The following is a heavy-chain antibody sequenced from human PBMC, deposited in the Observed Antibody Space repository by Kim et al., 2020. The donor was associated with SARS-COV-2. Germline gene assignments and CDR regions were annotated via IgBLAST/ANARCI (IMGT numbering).Heavy chain of an antibody. Sequence: GGSLRLSCAASGFTFDDYAIQWVRQVLGKGLEWVSLISRDGGEIKYADSVKGRFTISRDNSKKSVYLQMNSLSSEDTALYYCVRGQQWLIKNWGQGTQVTVSS. D-gene: IGHD6-19*01. CDR1: GFTFDDYA. J-gene: IGHJ4*02. CDR3: VRGQQWLIKN. V-gene: IGHV3-43*02. CDR2: ISRDGGEI.